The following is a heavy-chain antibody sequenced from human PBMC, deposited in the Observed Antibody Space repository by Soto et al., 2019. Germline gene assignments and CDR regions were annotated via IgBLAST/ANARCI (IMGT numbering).Heavy chain of an antibody. J-gene: IGHJ6*02. CDR2: ISSSSSYI. CDR1: GFTFGSYS. Sequence: GGSLRLSCAASGFTFGSYSMNWVRQAPGKGLEWVSSISSSSSYIYYADSVKGRFTISRDNAKNSLYLQMNSLRAEDTAVYYCARDNIMYDSSGYYYGTPRKNYYYYGMDVWGQGTTVTVSS. CDR3: ARDNIMYDSSGYYYGTPRKNYYYYGMDV. D-gene: IGHD3-22*01. V-gene: IGHV3-21*01.